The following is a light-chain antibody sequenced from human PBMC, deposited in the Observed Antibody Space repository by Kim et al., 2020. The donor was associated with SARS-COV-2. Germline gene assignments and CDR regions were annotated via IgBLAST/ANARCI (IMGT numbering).Light chain of an antibody. V-gene: IGKV3-20*01. CDR3: QQYGSSLYT. CDR2: AAS. J-gene: IGKJ2*01. CDR1: QSVSNNF. Sequence: LSPGYRATLSCSASQSVSNNFLAWYQQKPGQAPRLLIYAASTRASGIPDRFSGSGSGTDFTLTISRLEPEDFAVYYCQQYGSSLYTFGQGTKLEI.